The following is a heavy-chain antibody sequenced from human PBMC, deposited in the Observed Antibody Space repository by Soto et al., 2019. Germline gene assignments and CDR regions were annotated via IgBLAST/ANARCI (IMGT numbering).Heavy chain of an antibody. CDR1: GYTFTGYG. V-gene: IGHV1-18*01. D-gene: IGHD3-10*01. CDR3: ARLSITMVRGALLGYYYYYMDV. CDR2: ISAYNGNT. J-gene: IGHJ6*03. Sequence: ASVKVSCNASGYTFTGYGISWVRQAPGQGLECMGWISAYNGNTNYAQKLQGRVTMTTDTSTSTAYMELRSLRSDDTAVYYCARLSITMVRGALLGYYYYYMDVWGKGTTVTVSS.